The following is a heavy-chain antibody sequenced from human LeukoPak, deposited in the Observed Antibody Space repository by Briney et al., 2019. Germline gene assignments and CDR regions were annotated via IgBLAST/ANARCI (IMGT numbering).Heavy chain of an antibody. Sequence: GGSLRLSCAASGFTFSSYAMSWVRQAPGKGLEWVSAISGSGGSTYYADSVKGRFTISRDNSKNTLYLQMNSLRAEDTAVYYCATNPRSGYDYYYYYYYTDVWGKGTTVTVSS. CDR3: ATNPRSGYDYYYYYYYTDV. V-gene: IGHV3-23*01. D-gene: IGHD3-3*01. CDR1: GFTFSSYA. CDR2: ISGSGGST. J-gene: IGHJ6*03.